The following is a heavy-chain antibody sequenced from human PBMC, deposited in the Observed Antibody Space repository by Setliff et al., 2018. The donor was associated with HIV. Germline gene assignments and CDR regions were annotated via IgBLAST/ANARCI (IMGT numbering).Heavy chain of an antibody. CDR3: ARAMGASWSYYYYMDV. J-gene: IGHJ6*03. CDR2: MHPNTGAT. V-gene: IGHV1-2*02. Sequence: ASVKVSCKAAGYTFSDYNIHWMRQAPGQAFEWMGWMHPNTGATSYAQKFQGRVRMTRDMSISTSYMELARLTSDDSAVYYCARAMGASWSYYYYMDVWGKGTTVTVSS. D-gene: IGHD1-26*01. CDR1: GYTFSDYN.